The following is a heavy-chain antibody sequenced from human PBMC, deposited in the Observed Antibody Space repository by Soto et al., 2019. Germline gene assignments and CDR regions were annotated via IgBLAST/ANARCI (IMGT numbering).Heavy chain of an antibody. CDR1: GGTFSSYA. Sequence: SVKVSCKASGGTFSSYAISWVRQAPGQGLEWMGGIIPIFGTANYAQKFQGRVTITADESTSTAYMELSSLRSEDTAVYYCASIVSNCSGGSCHYYFDYWGQGTLVTVSS. CDR2: IIPIFGTA. J-gene: IGHJ4*02. CDR3: ASIVSNCSGGSCHYYFDY. D-gene: IGHD2-15*01. V-gene: IGHV1-69*13.